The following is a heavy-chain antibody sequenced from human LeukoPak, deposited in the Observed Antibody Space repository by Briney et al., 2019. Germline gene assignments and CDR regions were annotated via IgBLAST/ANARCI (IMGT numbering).Heavy chain of an antibody. CDR3: AKEERYYGSGKRYYYGMDV. CDR1: GFTFSSYG. D-gene: IGHD3-10*01. Sequence: GGSLRLSCAASGFTFSSYGMHWVRQAPGKGLEWVGAIRYDGSDKFYADSVKGRFSISKDNSKNTLYLQMNSLRAEDTAVYYCAKEERYYGSGKRYYYGMDVWGQGTTVTVSS. J-gene: IGHJ6*02. V-gene: IGHV3-30*02. CDR2: IRYDGSDK.